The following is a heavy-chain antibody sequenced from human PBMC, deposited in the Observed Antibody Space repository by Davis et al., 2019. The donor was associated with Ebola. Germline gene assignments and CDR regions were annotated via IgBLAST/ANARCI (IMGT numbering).Heavy chain of an antibody. CDR3: ARRLVVPAAIVGGFDP. Sequence: ASVKVSCKASGYTFTSYAMHWVRQAPGQRLERMGWINAGNGNTKYSQKFQGRVTITRDTSASTAYMELSSLRSEDTAVYYCARRLVVPAAIVGGFDPWGQGTLVTVSS. V-gene: IGHV1-3*01. CDR2: INAGNGNT. J-gene: IGHJ5*02. CDR1: GYTFTSYA. D-gene: IGHD2-2*01.